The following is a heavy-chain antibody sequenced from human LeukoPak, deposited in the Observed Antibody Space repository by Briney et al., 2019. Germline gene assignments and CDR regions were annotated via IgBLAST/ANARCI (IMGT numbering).Heavy chain of an antibody. CDR3: ARHDSCSSTSCYFDY. J-gene: IGHJ4*02. D-gene: IGHD2-2*01. V-gene: IGHV5-51*01. CDR2: IYPGDSDT. CDR1: GYSFTSFW. Sequence: GGSLKISCKGSGYSFTSFWIGWVRQMPGKGLEWMGIIYPGDSDTRYSPSFQGQVTISADKSINTAYLQWSSLKASDTAMYYCARHDSCSSTSCYFDYWGQGTLVTVSS.